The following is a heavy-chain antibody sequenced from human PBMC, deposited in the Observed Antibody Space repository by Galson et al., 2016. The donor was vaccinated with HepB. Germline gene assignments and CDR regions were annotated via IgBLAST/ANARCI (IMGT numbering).Heavy chain of an antibody. V-gene: IGHV3-7*05. J-gene: IGHJ4*02. Sequence: SLRLSCAASGFTFSSYWMSWVRQAPGKGLEWVANIKQDGSEEYYVDSVKGRFTISRDNAKNSLYLQMNSLRAEDTAVCYCARRRGSGSHDYWGQGTLVTVSS. CDR3: ARRRGSGSHDY. CDR1: GFTFSSYW. CDR2: IKQDGSEE. D-gene: IGHD3-10*01.